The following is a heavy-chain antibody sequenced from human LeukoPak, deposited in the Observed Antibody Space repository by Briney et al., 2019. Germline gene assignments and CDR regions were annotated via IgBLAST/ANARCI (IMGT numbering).Heavy chain of an antibody. Sequence: PSETLSLTCTVSGGSISSYYWSWIRQPAGKGLEWIGRIYTSGSTNYNPSLKSRVTMSVDTSKNQFSLKLSSVTAADTAVYYCAREEGWILTGYYNGLHYYYMDVWGEGTTVTVSS. V-gene: IGHV4-4*07. CDR2: IYTSGST. CDR3: AREEGWILTGYYNGLHYYYMDV. D-gene: IGHD3-9*01. J-gene: IGHJ6*03. CDR1: GGSISSYY.